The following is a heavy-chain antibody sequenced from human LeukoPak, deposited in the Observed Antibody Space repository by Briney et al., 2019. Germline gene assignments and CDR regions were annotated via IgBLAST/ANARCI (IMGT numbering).Heavy chain of an antibody. CDR2: IIPILDMA. D-gene: IGHD2-2*01. Sequence: SVKVSCKASGGTFSSYPISWVRQAPGQGLEWMGRIIPILDMANYAQKFQGRVTITADKSTSTAYMELSSLRSEDTAVYYCVRAGYCTGTSRRLRLPFDYWGQGTLVTVSS. J-gene: IGHJ4*02. V-gene: IGHV1-69*04. CDR1: GGTFSSYP. CDR3: VRAGYCTGTSRRLRLPFDY.